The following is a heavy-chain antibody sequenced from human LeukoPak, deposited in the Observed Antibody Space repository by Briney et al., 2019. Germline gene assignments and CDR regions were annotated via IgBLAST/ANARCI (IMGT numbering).Heavy chain of an antibody. D-gene: IGHD2-15*01. J-gene: IGHJ4*02. Sequence: ASVKVSCKASGYTFTGYYMHWVRQAPGQGLEWMGWINPNSGGTNYAQKFQGRVTMTRDTSISTAYMELSRLRSDDTAVYYCARDFCSGEGCYHSLGYWGQGALVTVSS. V-gene: IGHV1-2*02. CDR3: ARDFCSGEGCYHSLGY. CDR1: GYTFTGYY. CDR2: INPNSGGT.